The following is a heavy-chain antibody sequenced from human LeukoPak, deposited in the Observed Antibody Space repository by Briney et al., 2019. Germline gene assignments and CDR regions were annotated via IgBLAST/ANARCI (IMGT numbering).Heavy chain of an antibody. CDR3: ATDTAMVTTGVDY. Sequence: SVKVSCMASGGTFSSYAISWVRQAPGQGLEWMGRIIPIFGTANYAQKFQGRVTITTDESTSTAYMELSSLRSEDTAVYYCATDTAMVTTGVDYWGQGTLVTVSS. D-gene: IGHD5-18*01. CDR2: IIPIFGTA. V-gene: IGHV1-69*05. J-gene: IGHJ4*02. CDR1: GGTFSSYA.